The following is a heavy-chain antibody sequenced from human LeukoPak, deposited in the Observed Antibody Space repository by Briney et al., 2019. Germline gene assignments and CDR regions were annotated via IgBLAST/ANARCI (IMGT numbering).Heavy chain of an antibody. CDR3: ANSQEVSAVPADS. CDR1: GFTFSRYG. Sequence: GGSLRLSCAASGFTFSRYGMHWVRQAPGKGLEWVAVISNDGRNKFYADSVMSRFTISRDNSKNTLYLQMNRLRIEDTAVYYCANSQEVSAVPADSWGQGTLVTVSS. CDR2: ISNDGRNK. D-gene: IGHD6-19*01. J-gene: IGHJ4*02. V-gene: IGHV3-30*18.